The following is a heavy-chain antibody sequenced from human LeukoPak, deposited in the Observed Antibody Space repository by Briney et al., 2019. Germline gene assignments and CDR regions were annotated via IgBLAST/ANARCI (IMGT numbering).Heavy chain of an antibody. J-gene: IGHJ4*02. CDR1: GYTFTSYG. CDR3: ARDQEGFDY. CDR2: ISAYNGNT. V-gene: IGHV1-18*01. Sequence: ASVKVSCKASGYTFTSYGISWVRQAPGQGLEWMGWISAYNGNTNYAQKLQGRVTMTTVHMELRGLRSEDTAVYYCARDQEGFDYWGQGTVVTVSS.